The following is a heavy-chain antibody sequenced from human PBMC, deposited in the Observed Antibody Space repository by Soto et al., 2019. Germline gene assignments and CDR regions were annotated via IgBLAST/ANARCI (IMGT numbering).Heavy chain of an antibody. CDR2: IYYSGST. D-gene: IGHD6-19*01. CDR1: GYSVSSGSYY. V-gene: IGHV4-61*01. J-gene: IGHJ4*02. CDR3: ARGLIAVAGYYFDY. Sequence: PXETLSLTCTVAGYSVSSGSYYWSWIRQPPGKGLEWIGYIYYSGSTNYNPSLKSRVTISVDTSKNQFSLKLSSVTAADTAVYYCARGLIAVAGYYFDYWGQGTLVTVSS.